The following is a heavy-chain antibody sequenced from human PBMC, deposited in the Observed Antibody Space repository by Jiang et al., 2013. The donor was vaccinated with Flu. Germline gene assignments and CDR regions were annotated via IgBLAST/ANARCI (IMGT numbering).Heavy chain of an antibody. CDR3: ARDYPLTSYFDY. D-gene: IGHD1-14*01. Sequence: EWIGSIYYMGAPTQPSLKSRVTISVDTSKNQFSLKLSSVTAADTAVYYCARDYPLTSYFDYWGQGTLVTVSS. V-gene: IGHV4-39*07. J-gene: IGHJ4*02. CDR2: IYYMGAP.